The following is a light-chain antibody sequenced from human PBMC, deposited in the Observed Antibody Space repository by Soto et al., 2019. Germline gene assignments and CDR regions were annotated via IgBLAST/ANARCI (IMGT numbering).Light chain of an antibody. CDR1: SSDVGGYNY. CDR2: EVS. V-gene: IGLV2-8*01. Sequence: QSALTQPPSASGSPGQSVTISCTGMSSDVGGYNYVSWYQQHPGKAPKLMIYEVSKRPSGVPDRFSGSKSGNTASLTVSGFQAEDEADYYCSSYAGDNSVVFGGGTKLTVL. CDR3: SSYAGDNSVV. J-gene: IGLJ2*01.